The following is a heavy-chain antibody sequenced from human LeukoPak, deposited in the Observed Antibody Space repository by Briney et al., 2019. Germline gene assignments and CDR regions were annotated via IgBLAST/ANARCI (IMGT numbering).Heavy chain of an antibody. CDR2: IYTSGST. Sequence: SETLSLTCTVSGGSISSYYWSWIRQPPGKGLEWIGRIYTSGSTNYNPSLKSRVTISVDTSKNQFSLKLSSVTAADTAVYYCARAGGGTPRGYYYYYMDVWGKGTTVTVSS. V-gene: IGHV4-4*08. CDR3: ARAGGGTPRGYYYYYMDV. J-gene: IGHJ6*03. CDR1: GGSISSYY. D-gene: IGHD2-15*01.